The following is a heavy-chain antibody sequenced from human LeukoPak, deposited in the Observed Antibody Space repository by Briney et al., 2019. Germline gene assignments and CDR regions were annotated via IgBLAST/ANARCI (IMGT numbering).Heavy chain of an antibody. J-gene: IGHJ6*02. D-gene: IGHD1-26*01. CDR3: ARDSYHLLDYYYGMDV. CDR2: IWYDGSNK. CDR1: GFTFSSYG. V-gene: IGHV3-33*01. Sequence: PGGSLRLSCAASGFTFSSYGMHWVRQAPGKGLEWVAVIWYDGSNKYYADSVKGRFTISRDNSKNTLYLQMNGLRAEDTAVYYCARDSYHLLDYYYGMDVWGQGTTVTVSS.